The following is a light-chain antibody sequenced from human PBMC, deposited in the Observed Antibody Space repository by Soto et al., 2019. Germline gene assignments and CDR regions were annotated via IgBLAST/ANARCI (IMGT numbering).Light chain of an antibody. J-gene: IGKJ5*01. CDR3: KQRSHWPIP. CDR2: DEY. Sequence: STQSPATLSLPPGQRDTLSCRASQSVTTYLAWYQQKPGQAHRPIIYDEYSRATAIKDRFSGTGSGTDFTLTIRSIEPEDFGVYYCKQRSHWPIPFGRGKRVEIK. CDR1: QSVTTY. V-gene: IGKV3-11*01.